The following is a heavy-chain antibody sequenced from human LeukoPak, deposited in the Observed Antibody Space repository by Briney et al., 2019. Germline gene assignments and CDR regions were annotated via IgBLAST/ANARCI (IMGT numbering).Heavy chain of an antibody. D-gene: IGHD2-2*01. J-gene: IGHJ4*02. CDR1: GYSISSGYY. V-gene: IGHV4-38-2*02. CDR3: ASDLGYCSSTSCSSADY. CDR2: IYHSGST. Sequence: SETLSLTCTVSGYSISSGYYWGWIRQPPGKGLEWIGSIYHSGSTYYNPSLKSRVTISVDTSKNQFSLKLSSVTAADTAVYYCASDLGYCSSTSCSSADYWGQGTLVTVSS.